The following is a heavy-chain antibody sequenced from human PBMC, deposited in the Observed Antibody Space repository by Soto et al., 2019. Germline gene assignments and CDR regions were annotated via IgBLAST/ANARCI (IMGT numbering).Heavy chain of an antibody. CDR2: MYHGGTT. CDR1: GGSISSDDDY. Sequence: SETLSLTCTVSGGSISSDDDYWSWIRQTPGRGLEWIASMYHGGTTYSNPSLKSRVTISVDKPKNQLSLKLMSVTAADTAVYYCARDYDGFDYWGPGILVTVSS. J-gene: IGHJ4*02. V-gene: IGHV4-39*07. D-gene: IGHD3-16*01. CDR3: ARDYDGFDY.